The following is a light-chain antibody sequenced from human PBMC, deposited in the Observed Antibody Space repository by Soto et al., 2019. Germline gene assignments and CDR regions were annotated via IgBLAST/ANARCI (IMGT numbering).Light chain of an antibody. Sequence: QSVLTQPPSASGTPGQRVTISCSGSSSNIGGNTITWYQQLPGTAPKLLSYTDNRRPSGVPDRFSGSKSGTSGSLAISGLQSEDEADYYCAAWDDSLNGHVFGTGTNVTVL. V-gene: IGLV1-44*01. J-gene: IGLJ1*01. CDR3: AAWDDSLNGHV. CDR1: SSNIGGNT. CDR2: TDN.